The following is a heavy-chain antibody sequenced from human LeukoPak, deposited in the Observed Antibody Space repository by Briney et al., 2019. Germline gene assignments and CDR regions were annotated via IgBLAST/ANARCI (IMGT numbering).Heavy chain of an antibody. V-gene: IGHV1-69*01. J-gene: IGHJ4*02. D-gene: IGHD3-10*01. Sequence: ASVKVSCKASGGTFSSYAISWVRQAPGQGLEWMGGIIPIFGTANYALKFQGRVTITADESTSTAYMELSSLRSEDTAVYYCARGSSNLLWFGEFPHFDYWGQGTLVTVSS. CDR2: IIPIFGTA. CDR1: GGTFSSYA. CDR3: ARGSSNLLWFGEFPHFDY.